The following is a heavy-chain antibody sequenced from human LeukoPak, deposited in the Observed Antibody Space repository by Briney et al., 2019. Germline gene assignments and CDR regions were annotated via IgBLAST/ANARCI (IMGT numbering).Heavy chain of an antibody. J-gene: IGHJ4*02. V-gene: IGHV3-23*01. D-gene: IGHD3-22*01. CDR3: AKDSPYYYDSSGYSDY. Sequence: GGSLRLSCAASGFTFSSYAMSWVRQAPGKGLEWVSXISGSGGSSYYADSVKGRFTISRDNPKNTLYLQMNSLRAEDTAVYYCAKDSPYYYDSSGYSDYWGQGTLVTVSS. CDR1: GFTFSSYA. CDR2: ISGSGGSS.